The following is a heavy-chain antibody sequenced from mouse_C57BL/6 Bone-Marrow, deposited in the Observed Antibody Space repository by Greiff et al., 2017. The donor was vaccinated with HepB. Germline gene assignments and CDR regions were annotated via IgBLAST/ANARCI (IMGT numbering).Heavy chain of an antibody. D-gene: IGHD1-2*01. CDR1: GFTFTEYT. J-gene: IGHJ2*01. CDR2: FYPGSGSI. V-gene: IGHV1-62-2*01. CDR3: ARHERSTTALYFDY. Sequence: VQLKQSGAELVKPGASVKLSCKASGFTFTEYTIYWVKQRSGQGLEWIGWFYPGSGSIKYNDNFKDKATLTADNSSSTVYMELSRLTSEDTAVYFCARHERSTTALYFDYWGQGTTVTVSS.